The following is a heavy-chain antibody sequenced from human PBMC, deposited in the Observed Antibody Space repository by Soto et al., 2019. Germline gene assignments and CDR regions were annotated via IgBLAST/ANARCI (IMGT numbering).Heavy chain of an antibody. CDR2: ISSSSSYT. Sequence: QVQLVESGGGLVKPGGSLRLSCAASGFTFSDYYMSWIRQAPGKGLEWVSYISSSSSYTNYADSVKGRFTISRDNAKNSLYLQMNNLRAEDTAVYYCARRRGYSYGYFDYWGQGTLVTVSS. V-gene: IGHV3-11*06. CDR1: GFTFSDYY. CDR3: ARRRGYSYGYFDY. J-gene: IGHJ4*02. D-gene: IGHD5-18*01.